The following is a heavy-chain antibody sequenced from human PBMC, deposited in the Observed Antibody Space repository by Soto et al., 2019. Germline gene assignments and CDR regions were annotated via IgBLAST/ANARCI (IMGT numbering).Heavy chain of an antibody. D-gene: IGHD3-10*01. Sequence: SETLSLTCTVSGGSISSSSYYWGWIRQPPGKGLEWIGSIYYSGSTYYNPSLKSRVTISEDTSKNQFSLKLSSVTAADTAVYYCARTVYGSGSYYAFDIWGQGTMVTVSS. V-gene: IGHV4-39*01. CDR3: ARTVYGSGSYYAFDI. CDR2: IYYSGST. J-gene: IGHJ3*02. CDR1: GGSISSSSYY.